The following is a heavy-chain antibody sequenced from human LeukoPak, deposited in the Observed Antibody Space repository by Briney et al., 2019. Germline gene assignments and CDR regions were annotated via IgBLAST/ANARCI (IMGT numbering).Heavy chain of an antibody. V-gene: IGHV5-51*01. Sequence: GESLKISCKGSGYSFTSYWIGWVRQMPGKCLEWMGIIYPGDSDTRYSPSFQGQVTISADKSISTAYLQWSSLKASDTAMYYCARVRGERWLKYYYFDYWGQGTLVTVSS. CDR3: ARVRGERWLKYYYFDY. D-gene: IGHD5-24*01. CDR1: GYSFTSYW. CDR2: IYPGDSDT. J-gene: IGHJ4*02.